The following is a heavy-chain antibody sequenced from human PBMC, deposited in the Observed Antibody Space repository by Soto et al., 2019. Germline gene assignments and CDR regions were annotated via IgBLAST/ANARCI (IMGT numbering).Heavy chain of an antibody. V-gene: IGHV3-9*01. J-gene: IGHJ5*02. D-gene: IGHD6-13*01. CDR1: GFTFDDYA. CDR2: ISWNSGSI. CDR3: AKDTGSSWSYNWFDP. Sequence: GGSLRLSCAASGFTFDDYAMHWVRQAPGKGLEWVSGISWNSGSIGYADSVKGRFTISRDNAKNSLYLQMNSLRAEDTALYYCAKDTGSSWSYNWFDPWSQGTLVTVSS.